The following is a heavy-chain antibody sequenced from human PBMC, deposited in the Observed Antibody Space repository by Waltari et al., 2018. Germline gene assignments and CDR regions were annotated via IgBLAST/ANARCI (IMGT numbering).Heavy chain of an antibody. CDR3: AKDGDYWSGFQYYYYMDV. Sequence: EVQLVESGGGLVMPGGSLRLSCAASGFNFNNYIMNWVRQAPGKGLEWASSISSTNSIYYADSVKGRFTISRDNAKNSLFLQLNSLGAEDTAVYYCAKDGDYWSGFQYYYYMDVWGKGTTVTVSS. V-gene: IGHV3-21*02. J-gene: IGHJ6*03. CDR2: ISSTNSI. D-gene: IGHD3-3*01. CDR1: GFNFNNYI.